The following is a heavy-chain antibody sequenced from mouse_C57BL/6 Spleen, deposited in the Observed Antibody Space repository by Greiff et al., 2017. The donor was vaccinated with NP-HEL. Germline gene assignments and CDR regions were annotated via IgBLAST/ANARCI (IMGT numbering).Heavy chain of an antibody. Sequence: DVHLVESGGGLVQPKGSLKLSCAASGFSFNTYAMNWVRQAPGKGLEWVARIRSKSNNYATYYADSVKDRFTISRDDSESMLYLQMNNLKTEDTAMYYCVRQRSSYWYFDVWGTGTTVTVSS. J-gene: IGHJ1*03. V-gene: IGHV10-1*01. CDR3: VRQRSSYWYFDV. CDR1: GFSFNTYA. CDR2: IRSKSNNYAT. D-gene: IGHD1-1*01.